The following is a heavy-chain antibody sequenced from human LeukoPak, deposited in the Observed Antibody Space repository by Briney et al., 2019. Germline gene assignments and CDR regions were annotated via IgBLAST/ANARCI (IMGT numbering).Heavy chain of an antibody. J-gene: IGHJ4*02. CDR2: IYTSGST. CDR1: GGSISSYY. CDR3: AREGSSGWLFDY. V-gene: IGHV4-4*07. D-gene: IGHD6-19*01. Sequence: SETLSLTCTVSGGSISSYYWSWIRQPAGKGLEWIGRIYTSGSTNYNPSLKSRVTMSVDTSKNQFSLKLSSVTAADTALYYCAREGSSGWLFDYWGQGTLVTVSS.